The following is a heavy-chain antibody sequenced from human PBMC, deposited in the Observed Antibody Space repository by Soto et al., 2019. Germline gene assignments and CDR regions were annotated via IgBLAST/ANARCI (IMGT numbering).Heavy chain of an antibody. CDR2: IIPIFGTA. CDR3: ASTAPVKAAGPFDY. CDR1: GGTFSSYA. D-gene: IGHD6-13*01. Sequence: ASVKVSCKASGGTFSSYAISWVRQAPGQGLEWMGGIIPIFGTANYAQKFQGRVTITADKSTSTAYMELISLRSEDTAVYYCASTAPVKAAGPFDYWGQGTLVTVSS. J-gene: IGHJ4*02. V-gene: IGHV1-69*06.